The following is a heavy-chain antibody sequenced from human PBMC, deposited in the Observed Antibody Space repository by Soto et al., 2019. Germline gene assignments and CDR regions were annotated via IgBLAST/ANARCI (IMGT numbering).Heavy chain of an antibody. CDR2: IYYSGST. CDR3: ARSFMVPVDFFDF. CDR1: SDSLSNNL. J-gene: IGHJ4*02. V-gene: IGHV4-59*01. D-gene: IGHD3-10*01. Sequence: SETLSLTCTVSSDSLSNNLWSWVRRSPGKGLEWIWNIYYSGSTNYNPSLKNRVTMSVDTSKNQFTLKLSSVTAADTGVYFCARSFMVPVDFFDFWGQGTPVTVSS.